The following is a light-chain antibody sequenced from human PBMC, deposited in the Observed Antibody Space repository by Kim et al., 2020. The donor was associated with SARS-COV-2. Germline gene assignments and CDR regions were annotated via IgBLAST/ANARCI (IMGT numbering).Light chain of an antibody. CDR1: QYVSGIS. Sequence: LSPGERAPFSCRARQYVSGISSAWYQQKSGQATILLIHGASTRATGIPDRYSRSVSGTVFTLTISRLEPEDFAVYYSEQYGSSPQTFGQGTKVDIK. J-gene: IGKJ1*01. CDR2: GAS. V-gene: IGKV3-20*01. CDR3: EQYGSSPQT.